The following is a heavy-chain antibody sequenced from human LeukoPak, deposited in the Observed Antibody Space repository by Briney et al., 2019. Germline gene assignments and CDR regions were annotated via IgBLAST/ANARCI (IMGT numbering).Heavy chain of an antibody. V-gene: IGHV4-59*01. CDR3: AKCGDGYKLDS. Sequence: SETLSLTCAVYGGSFSGYYWSWIRQPPGKGLEWIGHIYYSGSTNYNPSLRSRVTISVDTSKNHFSLKLSSVTAADTAVYYCAKCGDGYKLDSWGQGTLVTVSS. J-gene: IGHJ4*02. CDR1: GGSFSGYY. CDR2: IYYSGST. D-gene: IGHD5-24*01.